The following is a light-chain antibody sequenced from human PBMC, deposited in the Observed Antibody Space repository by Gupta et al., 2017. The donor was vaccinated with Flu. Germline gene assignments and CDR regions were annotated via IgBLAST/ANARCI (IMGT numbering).Light chain of an antibody. V-gene: IGLV3-21*02. J-gene: IGLJ3*02. CDR2: DNS. CDR3: QVWESDSHLVV. CDR1: RIGTQH. Sequence: GQTASIPCGGKRIGTQHVHWYQQRPGQAPMLVVYDNSDRPSGIPQRFSGFNSGNTATLTISRVEAGDEADYYCQVWESDSHLVVFGGGTKLTVL.